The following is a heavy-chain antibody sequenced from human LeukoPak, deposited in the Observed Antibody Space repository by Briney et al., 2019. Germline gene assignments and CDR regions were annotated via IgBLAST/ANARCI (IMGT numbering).Heavy chain of an antibody. Sequence: ASVKVSCKASGYTFTDYYIHWVRQAPGQGLEWMGWINPNSDYTFYAQKFQGRVTLTRDTSISTVYMELTTLTSDDTALYYCAVAPGDYWGQGTLVTVSS. D-gene: IGHD2-21*01. J-gene: IGHJ4*02. CDR2: INPNSDYT. V-gene: IGHV1-2*02. CDR1: GYTFTDYY. CDR3: AVAPGDY.